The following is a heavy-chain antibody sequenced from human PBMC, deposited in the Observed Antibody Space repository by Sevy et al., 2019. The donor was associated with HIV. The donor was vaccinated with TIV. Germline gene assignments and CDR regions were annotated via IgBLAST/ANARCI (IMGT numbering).Heavy chain of an antibody. V-gene: IGHV3-9*01. CDR3: ARAQGYCVVNSCFGGSIKAFDF. J-gene: IGHJ3*01. Sequence: GGSLRLSCAASGFTFSDYAMHWVRLIPGKGLEWVSGISWNSGAIGYADSVKGRFSISRDNAKNSLHLQMNSLRVEDTAFYYCARAQGYCVVNSCFGGSIKAFDFWGRGTMVTVSS. CDR1: GFTFSDYA. CDR2: ISWNSGAI. D-gene: IGHD2-2*01.